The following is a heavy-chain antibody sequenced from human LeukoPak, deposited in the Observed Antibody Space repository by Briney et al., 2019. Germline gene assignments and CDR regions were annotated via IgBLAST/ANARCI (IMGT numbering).Heavy chain of an antibody. D-gene: IGHD2-2*01. CDR2: IYTSGNT. CDR3: ARQTSTTSVDY. V-gene: IGHV4-61*02. CDR1: GGSISSGSYY. Sequence: SETLSLTYTVSGGSISSGSYYWSWIRQPAGKGLEWIGRIYTSGNTNYNPSLKSRVTISVDTSKNQFSLNLSSVTAADTAVYYCARQTSTTSVDYWGQGTLVTVSS. J-gene: IGHJ4*02.